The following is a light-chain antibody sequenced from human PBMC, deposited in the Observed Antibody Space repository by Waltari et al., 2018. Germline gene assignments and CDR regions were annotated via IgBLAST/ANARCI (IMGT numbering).Light chain of an antibody. CDR2: AAT. CDR1: QDIRSY. V-gene: IGKV1-8*01. Sequence: AIRMTQSPSSLSASTGDKITITSRASQDIRSYLGWYQQKPGKAPKLLVYAATSLQTGVPSRFSASGSGTDFSLTISNLQSEDFAIYHCQQYYSYPRTFGQGTKVEVK. J-gene: IGKJ1*01. CDR3: QQYYSYPRT.